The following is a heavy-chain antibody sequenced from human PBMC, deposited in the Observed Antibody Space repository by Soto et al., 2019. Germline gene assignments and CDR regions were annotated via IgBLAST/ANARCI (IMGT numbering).Heavy chain of an antibody. J-gene: IGHJ4*02. V-gene: IGHV3-48*03. D-gene: IGHD2-2*01. Sequence: GSLRLSCAASGFTVSSYEMNWVRQAPGKGLEWVSYISSSGSTIYYADSVKGRFTISRDNAKNSLYLQMNSLRAEDTAVYYCARDSPVLPAPMAADYCGQATLVTVSS. CDR1: GFTVSSYE. CDR2: ISSSGSTI. CDR3: ARDSPVLPAPMAADY.